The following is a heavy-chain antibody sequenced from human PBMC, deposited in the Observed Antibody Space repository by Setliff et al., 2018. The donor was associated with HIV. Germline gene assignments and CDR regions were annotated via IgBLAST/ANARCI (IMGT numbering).Heavy chain of an antibody. CDR1: GDSMSTYY. D-gene: IGHD2-21*02. V-gene: IGHV4-4*07. J-gene: IGHJ4*02. CDR3: ARAVSGGDCDY. CDR2: IHNSGNT. Sequence: SETLSLTCSLSGDSMSTYYWSWIRQTAGKGLEWIGRIHNSGNTNYNPSFMSRVSMSMDVSKNQFSLKLTSVTAADTAVYYCARAVSGGDCDYWGQGTLVTVSS.